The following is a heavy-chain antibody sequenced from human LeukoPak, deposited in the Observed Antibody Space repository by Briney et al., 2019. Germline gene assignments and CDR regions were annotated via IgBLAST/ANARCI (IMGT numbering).Heavy chain of an antibody. D-gene: IGHD3-3*01. CDR3: ARGDRYDFWSGYYTRYGMDV. Sequence: ASVKVSCKASGYTFTSYDINWVRQATGQGLEWMGWMNPNSGNTGYAQKFQGRVTMTRNTSISTAYMELSSLRSEDTAVYYCARGDRYDFWSGYYTRYGMDVWGQGTTVTVFS. V-gene: IGHV1-8*01. CDR1: GYTFTSYD. CDR2: MNPNSGNT. J-gene: IGHJ6*02.